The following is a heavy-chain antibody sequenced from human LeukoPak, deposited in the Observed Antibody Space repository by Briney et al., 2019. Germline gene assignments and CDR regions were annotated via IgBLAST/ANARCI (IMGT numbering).Heavy chain of an antibody. CDR3: ARDIGQ. CDR1: AFTFGTFW. J-gene: IGHJ4*02. CDR2: INQAGSQK. D-gene: IGHD2-15*01. V-gene: IGHV3-7*01. Sequence: GGSLRLAWAASAFTFGTFWMTWFRQPPGKGLEWVANINQAGSQKDYVDSVKGRFTISRENAKNSLYLQMNSLRAEDTAVYYCARDIGQWGQGTLVTVSS.